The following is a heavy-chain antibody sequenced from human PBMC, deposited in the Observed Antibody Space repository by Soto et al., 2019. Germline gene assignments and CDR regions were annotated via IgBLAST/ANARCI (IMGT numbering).Heavy chain of an antibody. CDR2: ISYDGSNK. J-gene: IGHJ6*02. V-gene: IGHV3-30-3*01. CDR3: AREGDSSSWYGVYYYYGMDV. D-gene: IGHD6-13*01. Sequence: GSLRLSCVASGFTFSSYAMHWVRQAPGKGLEWVAVISYDGSNKYYADSVKGRFTISRDNSKNTLYLQMNSLRAEDTAVYYCAREGDSSSWYGVYYYYGMDVWGQGTTVTVSS. CDR1: GFTFSSYA.